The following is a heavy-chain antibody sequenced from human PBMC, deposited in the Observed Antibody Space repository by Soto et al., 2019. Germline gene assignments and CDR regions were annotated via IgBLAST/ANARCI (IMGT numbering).Heavy chain of an antibody. CDR3: ARGEYSGSYVGHY. CDR2: IIPIFGTA. V-gene: IGHV1-69*01. J-gene: IGHJ4*02. D-gene: IGHD1-26*01. Sequence: QVQLVQSGAEVKKPGSSVKVSCKASGGTFSSYAISWGRQAPGQGPEWMGGIIPIFGTANYAQKFQGRVTNTADESMSTAYMDLGSLSSEDTAVYYCARGEYSGSYVGHYWGQGTLVTVSS. CDR1: GGTFSSYA.